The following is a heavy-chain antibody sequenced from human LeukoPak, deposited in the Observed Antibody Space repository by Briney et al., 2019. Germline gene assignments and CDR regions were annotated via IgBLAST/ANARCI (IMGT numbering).Heavy chain of an antibody. Sequence: GGSLRLSCAASGFTFTNYVMNWLRQAPVKGLEWVSAITTDGTTTYYADSVKGRFTISRDNSKNTLYLQMNSLRAEDTAIYFCAKGIELWLTYFDHWGQGTLVTASS. CDR1: GFTFTNYV. D-gene: IGHD5-18*01. V-gene: IGHV3-23*01. CDR2: ITTDGTTT. J-gene: IGHJ4*02. CDR3: AKGIELWLTYFDH.